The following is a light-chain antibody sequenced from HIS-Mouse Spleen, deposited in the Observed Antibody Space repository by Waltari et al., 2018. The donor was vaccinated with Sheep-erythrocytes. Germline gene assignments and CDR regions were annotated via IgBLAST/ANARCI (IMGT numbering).Light chain of an antibody. J-gene: IGLJ1*01. Sequence: QSALTQPRSVSGSPAPSVTISCTGTSSDVGCYNYVSWYQQHPGKAPKLMIYDVSKRPSGVPDRFSGSKSGNTASLTISGLQAEDEADYYCCSYAGSYNHVFATGTKVTVL. V-gene: IGLV2-11*01. CDR3: CSYAGSYNHV. CDR2: DVS. CDR1: SSDVGCYNY.